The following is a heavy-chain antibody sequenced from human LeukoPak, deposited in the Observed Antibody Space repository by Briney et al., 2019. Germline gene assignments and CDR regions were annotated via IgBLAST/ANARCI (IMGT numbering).Heavy chain of an antibody. J-gene: IGHJ4*02. Sequence: PGGSLRLSCAASGFTFSSYGMHWVRQAPGKGLEWVAFIRYDGSNKYYADSVKGRFTISRDNSKNTLYLQMNSLRAEDTAVYYCAKPPDSSSLGFGYWGQGTLVTVSS. V-gene: IGHV3-30*02. D-gene: IGHD6-13*01. CDR3: AKPPDSSSLGFGY. CDR2: IRYDGSNK. CDR1: GFTFSSYG.